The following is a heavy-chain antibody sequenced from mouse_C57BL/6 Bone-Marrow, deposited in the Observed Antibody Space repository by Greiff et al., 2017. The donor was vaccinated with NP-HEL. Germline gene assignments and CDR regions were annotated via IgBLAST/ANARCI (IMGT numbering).Heavy chain of an antibody. V-gene: IGHV1-81*01. Sequence: VQLQQSGAELARPGASVKLSCKASGYTFTSYGISWVKQRTGQGLEWIGEIYPRSGNTYYNEKFKGKATLTADKSSSTAYMELRSLTSEDSAVYFCARAPIYYDYDAYAMDYWGQGTSVTVSS. D-gene: IGHD2-4*01. CDR3: ARAPIYYDYDAYAMDY. CDR2: IYPRSGNT. CDR1: GYTFTSYG. J-gene: IGHJ4*01.